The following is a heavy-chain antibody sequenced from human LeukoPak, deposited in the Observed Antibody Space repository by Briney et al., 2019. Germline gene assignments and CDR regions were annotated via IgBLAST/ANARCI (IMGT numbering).Heavy chain of an antibody. CDR2: IYSSGST. D-gene: IGHD5-12*01. CDR3: ASRGVATSDYFDS. V-gene: IGHV4-59*01. J-gene: IGHJ4*02. CDR1: GGSISSYS. Sequence: SETLSLTCTVSGGSISSYSWSWIRQPPGKGLEWIGHIYSSGSTNYNSSLKSRVTMSVDTSKNQFSLKLRSVTAADTAVYYCASRGVATSDYFDSWGQGTLVTVSS.